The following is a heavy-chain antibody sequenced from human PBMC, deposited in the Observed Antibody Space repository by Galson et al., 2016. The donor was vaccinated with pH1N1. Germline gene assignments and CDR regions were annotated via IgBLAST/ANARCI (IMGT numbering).Heavy chain of an antibody. D-gene: IGHD3-3*01. Sequence: LSLTCTVSDGSISSDNYYWSWIRQPAGKALEWIGHIYISGSIKYKPSLESRVTISVDTSKNQFSLKMSSVTAADTAVYYCARGRYDFWKTYYGGVQEIYYGVEVWGQGTTVTVSS. CDR1: DGSISSDNYY. J-gene: IGHJ6*02. CDR2: IYISGSI. V-gene: IGHV4-61*09. CDR3: ARGRYDFWKTYYGGVQEIYYGVEV.